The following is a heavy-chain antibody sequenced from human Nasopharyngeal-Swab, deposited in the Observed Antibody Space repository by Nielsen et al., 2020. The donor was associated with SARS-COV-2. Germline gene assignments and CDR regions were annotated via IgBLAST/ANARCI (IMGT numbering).Heavy chain of an antibody. V-gene: IGHV4-4*02. D-gene: IGHD3-10*01. CDR1: GGSISSSNW. J-gene: IGHJ4*02. CDR2: IYHSGST. Sequence: SETLSLTCAVSGGSISSSNWWSWVRQPPGKGLEWIGEIYHSGSTNYNPSLKSRVTISVDKSKNQFSLKLSSVTAADTAVYYCARETYYYGSGSYRAFDYWGQGTLVTVSS. CDR3: ARETYYYGSGSYRAFDY.